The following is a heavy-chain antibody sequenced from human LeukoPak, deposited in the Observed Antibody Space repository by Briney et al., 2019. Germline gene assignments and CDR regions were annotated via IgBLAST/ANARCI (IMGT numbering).Heavy chain of an antibody. CDR3: ASQFGLRYFDY. D-gene: IGHD3-10*01. CDR1: GGSISSGDYY. Sequence: SETLSLTCTVSGGSISSGDYYWSWIRQPPGKGLEWIGYIYYSGSTYYNPSLKSRVTISVDTSKNQFSLKLSSVTAADTAVYYCASQFGLRYFDYWGQGILVAVPS. CDR2: IYYSGST. J-gene: IGHJ4*02. V-gene: IGHV4-30-4*01.